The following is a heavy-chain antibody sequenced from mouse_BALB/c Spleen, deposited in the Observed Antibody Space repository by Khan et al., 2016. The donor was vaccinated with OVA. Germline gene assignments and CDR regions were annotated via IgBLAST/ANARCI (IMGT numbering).Heavy chain of an antibody. CDR1: GYSIASDYA. Sequence: EVQLVESGPGLVKPSQSLSLTCTVTGYSIASDYAWNWIRQFPGNKLEWMGFISYSGNTNYNPSLKSRISITRDTSKNQFFLQLNSVTSEDTATYYCARVYGGDFDYLGQGTTLTVSS. V-gene: IGHV3-2*02. CDR2: ISYSGNT. J-gene: IGHJ2*01. D-gene: IGHD1-1*01. CDR3: ARVYGGDFDY.